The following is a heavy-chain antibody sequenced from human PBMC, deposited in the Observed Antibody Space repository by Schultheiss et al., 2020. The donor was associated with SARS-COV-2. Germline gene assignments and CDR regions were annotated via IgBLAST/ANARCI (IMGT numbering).Heavy chain of an antibody. Sequence: SQTLSLTCAVYGGSFSGYYWSWIRQPPGKGLEWIGEINHSGSTNYNPSLKSRVTISVDTSKNQFSLKLISVTAADTAVYYCARTPYFCNSTTCYSTHMDVWCRGTTVTVSS. V-gene: IGHV4-34*01. CDR1: GGSFSGYY. J-gene: IGHJ6*03. CDR2: INHSGST. D-gene: IGHD2-2*01. CDR3: ARTPYFCNSTTCYSTHMDV.